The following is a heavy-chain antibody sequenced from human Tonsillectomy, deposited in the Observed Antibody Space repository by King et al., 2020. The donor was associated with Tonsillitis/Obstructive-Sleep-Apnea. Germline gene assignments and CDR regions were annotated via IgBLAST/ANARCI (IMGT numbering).Heavy chain of an antibody. D-gene: IGHD2-21*01. CDR2: ISYDGRYK. Sequence: VQLVESGGGVVQPGGSLRLACAASGFTFKNYPIHWGRQAPGKGLDWVAIISYDGRYKVYADSVEGRFTISRDDSKKRVFLQMDSLRGEDTAVYYCASRRQENVTVMRDYWGQGTLVTVSS. J-gene: IGHJ4*02. V-gene: IGHV3-30*01. CDR1: GFTFKNYP. CDR3: ASRRQENVTVMRDY.